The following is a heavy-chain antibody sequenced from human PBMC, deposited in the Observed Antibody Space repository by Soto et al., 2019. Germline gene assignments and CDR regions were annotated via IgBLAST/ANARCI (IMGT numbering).Heavy chain of an antibody. CDR2: ISAYNGNT. V-gene: IGHV1-18*01. D-gene: IGHD2-15*01. CDR3: AGDGGPGTPVDY. J-gene: IGHJ4*02. Sequence: QVQLVQSGAEVKKPGASVKVSCKASGYTFTSYGISWVRQAPGQGLVWMGWISAYNGNTNYAQKLLGRVAMTTATSTSAGYMELRSVSSDDTAVYYCAGDGGPGTPVDYWGQGSLVTVSA. CDR1: GYTFTSYG.